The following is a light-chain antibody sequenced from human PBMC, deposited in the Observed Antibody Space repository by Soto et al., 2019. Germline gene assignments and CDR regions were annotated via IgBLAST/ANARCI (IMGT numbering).Light chain of an antibody. CDR2: GAS. V-gene: IGKV3D-15*01. Sequence: EIVLTQSPATLSVSPEERAALSCRASQSVSSNLAWYQQKPGQPPRLLIFGASTRATGIPARFSGSGSEAEFTLTISSLQSEDCAVYYCQQYSVWPLTFGGGTKVEIK. CDR3: QQYSVWPLT. J-gene: IGKJ4*01. CDR1: QSVSSN.